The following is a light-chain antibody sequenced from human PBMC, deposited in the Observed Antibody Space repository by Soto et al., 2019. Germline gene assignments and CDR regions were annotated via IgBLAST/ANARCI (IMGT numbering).Light chain of an antibody. V-gene: IGKV3-20*01. CDR1: QSVSSSY. Sequence: EIVLTQSPGTLSLSPGERATLSCRASQSVSSSYLAWYQQKPGQAPRLLIYGASSRATGIPDRFSGSGSGAAFTLTISRLEPEDFAVYSCQQYGSSPVYTFGQGTKLEIK. J-gene: IGKJ2*01. CDR2: GAS. CDR3: QQYGSSPVYT.